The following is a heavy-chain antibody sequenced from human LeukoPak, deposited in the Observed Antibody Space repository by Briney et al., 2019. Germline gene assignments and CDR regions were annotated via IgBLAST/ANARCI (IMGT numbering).Heavy chain of an antibody. Sequence: ASVKVSCKASGYTFTSYGISWVRQAPGQGLEWMGWISAYNGNTNYAQKLQGRVTMTTATSPSTAYMKLRSLRSDDAAVYYCARDSPTSIAAAGTGWFDPWGQGTLVTVSS. J-gene: IGHJ5*02. V-gene: IGHV1-18*01. CDR3: ARDSPTSIAAAGTGWFDP. CDR2: ISAYNGNT. D-gene: IGHD6-13*01. CDR1: GYTFTSYG.